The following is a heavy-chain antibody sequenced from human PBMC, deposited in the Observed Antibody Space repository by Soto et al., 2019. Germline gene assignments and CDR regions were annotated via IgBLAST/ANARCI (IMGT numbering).Heavy chain of an antibody. CDR1: GDSVSSNSVA. D-gene: IGHD6-19*01. V-gene: IGHV6-1*01. CDR3: ARLYSSAWAFDY. CDR2: TYYRSKWYN. J-gene: IGHJ4*02. Sequence: PSETLSLTCVISGDSVSSNSVAWNWIRQSPSRGLEWLGRTYYRSKWYNDYAVSVKSRITINPDTSKNQFSLQLNSVTPEDTAVYYCARLYSSAWAFDYWGQGTLVTVSS.